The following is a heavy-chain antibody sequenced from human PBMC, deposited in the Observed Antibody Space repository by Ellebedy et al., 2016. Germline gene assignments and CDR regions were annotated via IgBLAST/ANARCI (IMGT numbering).Heavy chain of an antibody. D-gene: IGHD5-18*01. V-gene: IGHV1-2*02. Sequence: ASVKVSXXTSGFTFSNSAVHWVRQAPGQGLEWMAWINPKNGGTNYAQKFQGGVTMTRDTSINTAYMELNRLRSDDTAVYYCARGTDTGAFDIWGQGTLVTVSS. CDR3: ARGTDTGAFDI. CDR1: GFTFSNSA. J-gene: IGHJ3*02. CDR2: INPKNGGT.